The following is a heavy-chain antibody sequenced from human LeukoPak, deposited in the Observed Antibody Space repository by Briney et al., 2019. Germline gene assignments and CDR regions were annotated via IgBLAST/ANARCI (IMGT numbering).Heavy chain of an antibody. J-gene: IGHJ4*02. Sequence: SETLSLTCTVSGYSISSGYYWGWIRQPPGKGLEWIGSIYHSGSTYYNPSLKSRVTISVDTSKNQFSLKLSSVTAADTAVYYCARDLYSGSYSAYWGQGTLVTVSS. CDR3: ARDLYSGSYSAY. D-gene: IGHD1-26*01. CDR1: GYSISSGYY. V-gene: IGHV4-38-2*02. CDR2: IYHSGST.